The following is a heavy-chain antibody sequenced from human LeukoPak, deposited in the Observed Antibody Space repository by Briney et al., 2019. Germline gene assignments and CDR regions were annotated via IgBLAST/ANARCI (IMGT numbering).Heavy chain of an antibody. CDR3: ARHEDKASRTSPGRVDP. V-gene: IGHV4-39*01. D-gene: IGHD2-2*01. J-gene: IGHJ5*02. Sequence: SETLSLTCTVSGGSISSGFHYWGWIRQPPGKGLEWIGSIYYSGSTNYNPSLKSRVTISVDTSKNQFSLKLSSVTAADTAVYHCARHEDKASRTSPGRVDPWGQGTLVTVSS. CDR1: GGSISSGFHY. CDR2: IYYSGST.